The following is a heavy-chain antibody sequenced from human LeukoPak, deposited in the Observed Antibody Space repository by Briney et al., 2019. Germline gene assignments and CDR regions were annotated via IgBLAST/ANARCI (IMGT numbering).Heavy chain of an antibody. J-gene: IGHJ4*02. Sequence: SETLSLTCAVYGGSFSGYYWSWIRQPPGKGLEWIGEINHSGSTNYNPSLKSRVTISVDTSKNQFSLKLSSVTAADMAVYYCARRPSLYGDYGYFDYWGQGTLVTVSS. CDR1: GGSFSGYY. CDR2: INHSGST. D-gene: IGHD4-17*01. CDR3: ARRPSLYGDYGYFDY. V-gene: IGHV4-34*01.